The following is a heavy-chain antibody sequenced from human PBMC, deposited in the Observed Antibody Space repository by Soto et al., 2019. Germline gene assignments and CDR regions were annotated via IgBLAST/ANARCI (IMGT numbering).Heavy chain of an antibody. V-gene: IGHV5-51*01. CDR3: ARVLDYSTLGYYYGMDV. Sequence: PGESLKISCKGSGYSFTSYWIGWVRQMPGKGLEWMGIIYPGDSDTRYSPSFQGQVTISADKSISTAYLQWSSLKASDTAMYYCARVLDYSTLGYYYGMDVWGQGTTVTVSS. CDR2: IYPGDSDT. D-gene: IGHD4-4*01. CDR1: GYSFTSYW. J-gene: IGHJ6*02.